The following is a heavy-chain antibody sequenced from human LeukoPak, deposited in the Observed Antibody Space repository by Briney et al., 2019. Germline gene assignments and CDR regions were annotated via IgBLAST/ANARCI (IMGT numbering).Heavy chain of an antibody. CDR2: IYYSGST. V-gene: IGHV4-39*01. J-gene: IGHJ3*02. CDR1: GGSISSSSYY. Sequence: RSSETLSLTCTVSGGSISSSSYYWGWIRQPPGKGLEWIGSIYYSGSTYYNPSLKSRVTISVDTSKNQFSLKLSSVTAADTAVYYCARHSDTMIETPVGAFDIWGQGTMVTVSS. D-gene: IGHD3-22*01. CDR3: ARHSDTMIETPVGAFDI.